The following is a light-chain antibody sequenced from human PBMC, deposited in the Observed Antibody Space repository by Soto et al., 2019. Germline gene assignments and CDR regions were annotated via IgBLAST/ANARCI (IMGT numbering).Light chain of an antibody. J-gene: IGKJ1*01. CDR2: GAS. CDR1: QRGSSN. CDR3: QQYNNWTPDRT. Sequence: EIVMTQXXATLSVSPGERATLSCRASQRGSSNLALYEQKPGHAPRLIIYGASTRATVIPARFSGSGSGTEFTLTISSLHSDDFAIYFCQQYNNWTPDRTFGQGTQVQIK. V-gene: IGKV3-15*01.